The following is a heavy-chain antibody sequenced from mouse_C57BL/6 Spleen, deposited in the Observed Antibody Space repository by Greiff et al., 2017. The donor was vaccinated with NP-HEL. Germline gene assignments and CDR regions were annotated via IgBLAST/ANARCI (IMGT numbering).Heavy chain of an antibody. CDR3: AREGIHSLDYYAIDY. Sequence: VQLQQPGAELVMPGASVKLSCKASGYTFTSYWMHWVKQRPGQGLEWIGGIDPSDSYTNYNQKFKGKSTLTVDKSSSTAYMQLSSLTSEDSAVYYCAREGIHSLDYYAIDYWGQGTSVTVSS. J-gene: IGHJ4*01. V-gene: IGHV1-69*01. CDR2: IDPSDSYT. CDR1: GYTFTSYW. D-gene: IGHD5-2*01.